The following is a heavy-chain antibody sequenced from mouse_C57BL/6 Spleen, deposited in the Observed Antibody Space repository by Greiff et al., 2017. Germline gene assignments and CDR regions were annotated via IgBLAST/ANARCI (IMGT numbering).Heavy chain of an antibody. CDR3: ARYYYGSRESFDY. CDR1: GYTFTSYC. Sequence: VQLQQPGAELVKPGASVKVSCKASGYTFTSYCMHWVKQRPGQGLEWIGRIHPSDSDTNYNQKFKGKATLTVEKSSSTAYMQLSSLTSEDSAVYYCARYYYGSRESFDYWGQGTTLTVSS. V-gene: IGHV1-74*01. J-gene: IGHJ2*01. D-gene: IGHD1-1*01. CDR2: IHPSDSDT.